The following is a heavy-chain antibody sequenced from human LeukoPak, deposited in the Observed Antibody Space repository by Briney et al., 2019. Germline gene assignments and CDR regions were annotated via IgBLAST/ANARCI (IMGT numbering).Heavy chain of an antibody. V-gene: IGHV3-53*01. CDR1: GFTVSSNY. CDR2: IYSGGST. Sequence: HTGGSLRLSCAASGFTVSSNYMNWVRQAPGKGLEWVSVIYSGGSTYYADSVKGRFTISRDNSKNTLFLQMNSLRAEDTAIYYCARDMQLSTWGLGTMVTVSS. CDR3: ARDMQLST. D-gene: IGHD3-16*02. J-gene: IGHJ3*01.